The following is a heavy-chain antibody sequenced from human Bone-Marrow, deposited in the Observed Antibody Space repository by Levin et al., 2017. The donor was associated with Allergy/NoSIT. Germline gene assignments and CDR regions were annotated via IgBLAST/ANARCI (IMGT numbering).Heavy chain of an antibody. J-gene: IGHJ6*03. CDR1: GFTFRNYA. CDR2: MSYDGSNE. Sequence: GGSLRLSCAASGFTFRNYAMHWVRQAPGKGLEWVAVMSYDGSNEHYADSVKGRFTISRDNSKNTLYLQMNSLRAEDTAVYHCARDSVDCSSTSCYVEGWYMDVWGKGTTVTVSS. CDR3: ARDSVDCSSTSCYVEGWYMDV. V-gene: IGHV3-30-3*01. D-gene: IGHD2-2*01.